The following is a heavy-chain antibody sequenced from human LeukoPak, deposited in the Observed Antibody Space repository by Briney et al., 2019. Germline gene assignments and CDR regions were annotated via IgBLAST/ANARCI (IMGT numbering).Heavy chain of an antibody. CDR1: GGSISSYY. D-gene: IGHD2-2*01. Sequence: SETLSLTCTVSGGSISSYYWSWIRQPPGKGLEWIGYIYYSGSTNYNPSLKSRVTISVDTSKNQFSLKLSSVTAADTAVYYCARSSHCSSTSCAADFDYWGQGTLVTVSS. J-gene: IGHJ4*02. CDR2: IYYSGST. CDR3: ARSSHCSSTSCAADFDY. V-gene: IGHV4-59*08.